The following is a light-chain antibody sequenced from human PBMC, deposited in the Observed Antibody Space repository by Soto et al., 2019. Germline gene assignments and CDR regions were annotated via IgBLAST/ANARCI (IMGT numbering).Light chain of an antibody. J-gene: IGKJ5*01. CDR3: QQAASFPIT. V-gene: IGKV1-5*01. CDR2: DAS. CDR1: QSISSW. Sequence: DIQMTQSPSTLSASVGDRVTITCRASQSISSWLAWYQRKPGKAPKLLIYDASSLESGVPSRFSGSGSGTEFTLTISSLQPDDFATYYCQQAASFPITFGQGTRLEIK.